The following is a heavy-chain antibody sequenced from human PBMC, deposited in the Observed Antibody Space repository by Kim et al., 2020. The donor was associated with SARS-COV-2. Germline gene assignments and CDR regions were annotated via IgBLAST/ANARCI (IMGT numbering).Heavy chain of an antibody. V-gene: IGHV3-21*01. Sequence: SSSRYYADSVKGRFTISRANTKNSLYRKRNSLRAEDTAVYYCARNEYFDLWGRGTLVTVSS. CDR3: ARNEYFDL. J-gene: IGHJ2*01. CDR2: SSSR.